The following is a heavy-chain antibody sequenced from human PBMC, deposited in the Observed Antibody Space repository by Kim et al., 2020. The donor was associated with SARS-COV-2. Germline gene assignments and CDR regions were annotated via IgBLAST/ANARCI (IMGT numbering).Heavy chain of an antibody. J-gene: IGHJ4*02. D-gene: IGHD6-13*01. V-gene: IGHV4-39*01. Sequence: SIPSLKSGVTISVDTSKNPFSLKLSCVTAADTAVYYCATRYINTWSIPFWGQGTLVTVSS. CDR3: ATRYINTWSIPF.